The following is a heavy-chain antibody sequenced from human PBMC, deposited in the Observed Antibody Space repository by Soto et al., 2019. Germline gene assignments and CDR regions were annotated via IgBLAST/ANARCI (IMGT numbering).Heavy chain of an antibody. D-gene: IGHD2-15*01. Sequence: PGGSLRLSCAASGFTFSYYYMTWIRQAPGKGLEWVSYISSSGTGIYYADSMKGRFTISRDNAKKSLYLQMSSLRAEDTAVYYCARAYSDAFDIWGQGTMVTVS. V-gene: IGHV3-11*01. CDR3: ARAYSDAFDI. CDR1: GFTFSYYY. J-gene: IGHJ3*02. CDR2: ISSSGTGI.